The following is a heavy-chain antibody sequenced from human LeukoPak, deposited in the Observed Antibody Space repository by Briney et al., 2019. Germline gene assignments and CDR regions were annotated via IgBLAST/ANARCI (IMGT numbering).Heavy chain of an antibody. D-gene: IGHD5-18*01. CDR2: IRYDGSNK. CDR1: GFTFSSYA. Sequence: GGSLRLSCAASGFTFSSYALSWVRQAPGKGLEWVAFIRYDGSNKYYADSVKGRFTISRDNSKNTLYLQMNSLRAEDTAVYYCARAARPGHLYAFDIWGQGTMVTVSS. V-gene: IGHV3-30*02. CDR3: ARAARPGHLYAFDI. J-gene: IGHJ3*02.